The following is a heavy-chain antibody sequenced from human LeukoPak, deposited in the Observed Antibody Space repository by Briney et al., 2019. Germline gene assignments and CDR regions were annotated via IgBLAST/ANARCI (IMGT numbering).Heavy chain of an antibody. CDR3: ARDLFRDCYDSSGYYRVPDY. D-gene: IGHD3-22*01. Sequence: ASVKVSCKASGYTFTSYGISWVRQAPGQGLEWMGWINPNSGGTNYAQKFQGRVTMTRDTSISTAYMELSRLRSDDTAVYYCARDLFRDCYDSSGYYRVPDYWGQGTLVTVSS. CDR1: GYTFTSYG. CDR2: INPNSGGT. V-gene: IGHV1-2*02. J-gene: IGHJ4*02.